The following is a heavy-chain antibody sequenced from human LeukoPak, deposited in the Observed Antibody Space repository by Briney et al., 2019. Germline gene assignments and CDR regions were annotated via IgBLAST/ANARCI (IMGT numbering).Heavy chain of an antibody. CDR1: GFTFSTYW. CDR3: ASDYLNALYCSTTSCFYDY. CDR2: IKHDGSEK. J-gene: IGHJ4*02. V-gene: IGHV3-7*01. D-gene: IGHD2-2*01. Sequence: GGSLRLSCAASGFTFSTYWMSWVRQAPGKGLEWVANIKHDGSEKYYVDSVKGRFTISRDNAKNSLYLQMNSLRADDTAVYYCASDYLNALYCSTTSCFYDYWGRGTLVTVSS.